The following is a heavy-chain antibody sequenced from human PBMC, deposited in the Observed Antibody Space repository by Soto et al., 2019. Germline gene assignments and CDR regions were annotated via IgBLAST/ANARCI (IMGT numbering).Heavy chain of an antibody. D-gene: IGHD3-16*01. CDR3: ARGFGPPSHGMHV. CDR2: IYQSGST. J-gene: IGHJ6*02. CDR1: GGSISSGGYS. Sequence: PSETLSLTCAVSGGSISSGGYSWSWIRQPPGKGLEWIGYIYQSGSTYYNPSLKSRVTISVDRSKNQFSLKLSSVTAADTAVYYCARGFGPPSHGMHVWGQGTTVTVS. V-gene: IGHV4-30-2*01.